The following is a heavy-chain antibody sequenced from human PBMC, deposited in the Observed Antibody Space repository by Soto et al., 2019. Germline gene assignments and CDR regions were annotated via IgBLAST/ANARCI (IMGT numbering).Heavy chain of an antibody. CDR2: IIDGGGST. J-gene: IGHJ6*02. V-gene: IGHV3-23*01. Sequence: GGSLRLSWAASGFTLSSYGMRWVRQAPGKGLEWVAVIIDGGGSTYYADSVEGRFTISRDNSKSTLYLQMNSLRAEDTALYYCAKGRSYYYYYGVDVWGQGTTVTVS. CDR1: GFTLSSYG. CDR3: AKGRSYYYYYGVDV.